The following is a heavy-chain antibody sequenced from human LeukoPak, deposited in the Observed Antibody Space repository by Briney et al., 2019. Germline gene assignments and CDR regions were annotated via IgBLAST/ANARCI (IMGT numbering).Heavy chain of an antibody. D-gene: IGHD2-21*02. CDR3: AKDDNFGLVVVTAIEY. CDR1: GFTFTSYA. V-gene: IGHV3-23*01. Sequence: EAGRSLRLACAASGFTFTSYAMSWARQAPGKGLEWVSSISGSGGSTYYADSVKGRFTISRDNSKNTLYLQMNSLRAEDTAVYYCAKDDNFGLVVVTAIEYWGQGTPVTVSS. J-gene: IGHJ4*02. CDR2: ISGSGGST.